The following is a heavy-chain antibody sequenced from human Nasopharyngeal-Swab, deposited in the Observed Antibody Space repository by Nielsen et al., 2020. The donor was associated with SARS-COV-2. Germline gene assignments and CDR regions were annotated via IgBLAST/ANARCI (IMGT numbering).Heavy chain of an antibody. J-gene: IGHJ6*02. D-gene: IGHD6-6*01. CDR1: GGSISSGSYY. Sequence: SETLSLTCTVSGGSISSGSYYWSWIRQPAGKGLEWIGRIYTSGSTNYNPSLKSRVTISVDTSKNHFSLKLSSVTAADTAVYYCARDGGAAHMDVWGQGTTVTVSS. CDR2: IYTSGST. CDR3: ARDGGAAHMDV. V-gene: IGHV4-61*02.